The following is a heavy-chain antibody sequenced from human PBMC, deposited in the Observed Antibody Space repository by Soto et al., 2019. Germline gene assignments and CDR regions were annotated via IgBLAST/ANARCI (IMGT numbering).Heavy chain of an antibody. D-gene: IGHD3-10*01. CDR2: IDRRSTTI. J-gene: IGHJ4*02. V-gene: IGHV3-48*01. Sequence: SLRVSCAAAGVTIGSYSMNWVRQAPGEGLEWISYIDRRSTTIYYADSVKGRFTISRDNANNSLYLQMNSMRPEDTAVYYCASYGSGRNFKDPLDYWGQRTVVTVPS. CDR1: GVTIGSYS. CDR3: ASYGSGRNFKDPLDY.